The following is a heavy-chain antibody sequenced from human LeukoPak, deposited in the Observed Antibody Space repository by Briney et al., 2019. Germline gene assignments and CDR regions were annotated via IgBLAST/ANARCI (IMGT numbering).Heavy chain of an antibody. CDR1: GFTFSSYE. J-gene: IGHJ4*02. V-gene: IGHV3-23*01. CDR3: AKDARRTFGLSSGLYRGSYYFDY. Sequence: GGSLRLSCAASGFTFSSYEMNWVRQAPGKGLEWVSSISGSGGSPYYADSVKGRFTISRDNSKNTLFLQVNSLRAEDTAVYYCAKDARRTFGLSSGLYRGSYYFDYWGQGTLVTVSS. D-gene: IGHD6-19*01. CDR2: ISGSGGSP.